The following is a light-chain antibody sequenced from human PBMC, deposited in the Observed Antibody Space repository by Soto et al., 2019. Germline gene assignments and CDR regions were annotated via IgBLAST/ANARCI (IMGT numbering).Light chain of an antibody. CDR2: EGS. V-gene: IGLV2-23*01. CDR1: SRVVGNNDL. CDR3: CSYSGRFTFVV. Sequence: QSALTQPASVSGSPGQPITISCPAASRVVGNNDLVSWYQQHPGKAPKLIIYEGSERPSGVSDRFSGSKSGNTASLSISGLHAEDEADYYCCSYSGRFTFVVFGGGTQLTVL. J-gene: IGLJ3*02.